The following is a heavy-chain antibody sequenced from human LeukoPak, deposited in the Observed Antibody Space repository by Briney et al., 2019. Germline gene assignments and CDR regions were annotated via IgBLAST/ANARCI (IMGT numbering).Heavy chain of an antibody. V-gene: IGHV3-23*01. CDR1: GFTFSSSA. D-gene: IGHD2-15*01. Sequence: QPGGSLRLSCAASGFTFSSSAMSWVRQAPGKGLEWVAAISGIGDRTYYANSVKGRFTISRDNSKNTLDLQMNSLRAEDTALYYCTKDGCSGGRCYSWVDSWGQGTLVTVSS. CDR2: ISGIGDRT. J-gene: IGHJ4*02. CDR3: TKDGCSGGRCYSWVDS.